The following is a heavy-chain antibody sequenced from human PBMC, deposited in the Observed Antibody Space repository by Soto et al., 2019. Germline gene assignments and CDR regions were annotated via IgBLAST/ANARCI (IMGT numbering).Heavy chain of an antibody. CDR2: VYYTGST. CDR3: ARSVAVPGAHIDY. V-gene: IGHV4-59*01. J-gene: IGHJ4*02. CDR1: GGSISGSY. Sequence: SETLSLTCSVSGGSISGSYWSWIRQSPGKGLEWLGYVYYTGSTNYSPSLRSRVSISVDTSKNAFSLRLSSVTAADTAVYFCARSVAVPGAHIDYWGQGTQVPVYS. D-gene: IGHD6-19*01.